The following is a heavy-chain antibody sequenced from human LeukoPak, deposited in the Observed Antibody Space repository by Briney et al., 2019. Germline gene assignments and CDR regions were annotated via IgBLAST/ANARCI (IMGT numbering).Heavy chain of an antibody. Sequence: SVKVSCKASGGTFSSFAISWVRQAPGQGLEWMGGIIPIFGTADYAQKFQGRVTITADESTSTAYMELSSLRSEDTAVYYCARDLGYCTNGVCHTRFDYWGQGTLVAVSS. D-gene: IGHD2-8*01. CDR2: IIPIFGTA. V-gene: IGHV1-69*01. CDR1: GGTFSSFA. J-gene: IGHJ4*02. CDR3: ARDLGYCTNGVCHTRFDY.